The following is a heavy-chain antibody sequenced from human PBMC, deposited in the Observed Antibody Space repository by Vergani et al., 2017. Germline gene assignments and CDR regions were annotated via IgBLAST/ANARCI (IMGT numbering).Heavy chain of an antibody. J-gene: IGHJ4*02. D-gene: IGHD6-6*01. Sequence: QVQLVQSGAEVKKPGASVKVSCKASGYTFTGYYMHWVRQAPGQGLEWMGWINPNSGGTNYAQKFQGRVTMTRDTSLSTYYMELSRLRSDDTAMYYCARERVAARTALDYWGEGTLVTVSS. V-gene: IGHV1-2*02. CDR1: GYTFTGYY. CDR3: ARERVAARTALDY. CDR2: INPNSGGT.